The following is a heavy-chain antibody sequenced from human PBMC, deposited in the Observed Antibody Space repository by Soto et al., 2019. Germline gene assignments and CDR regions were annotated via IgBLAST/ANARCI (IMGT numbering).Heavy chain of an antibody. D-gene: IGHD5-12*01. CDR2: IYHSGST. V-gene: IGHV4-38-2*01. CDR1: GYAISSGYY. Sequence: AETLSLTCAVSGYAISSGYYWGFIREPPGKGLEWIGSIYHSGSTYHNPSLKSRVTISVDTSKNQFSLKMSSVTAADTAVYYCARGGDGYNYYFDYWGQGNLVTVSS. CDR3: ARGGDGYNYYFDY. J-gene: IGHJ4*02.